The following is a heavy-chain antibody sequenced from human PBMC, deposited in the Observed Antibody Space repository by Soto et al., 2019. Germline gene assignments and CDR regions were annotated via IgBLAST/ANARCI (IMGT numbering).Heavy chain of an antibody. CDR3: AKESGGERYAAYFDL. CDR2: ISAGGNTK. J-gene: IGHJ4*02. Sequence: PGGSLRLSCAASGFTLSNIGIQWVRQAPGKGLEWVAVISAGGNTKYYADSVKGRFTISRDNSKNTLFLQMNSLRTEDTAVYYCAKESGGERYAAYFDLWGQGTLVTV. CDR1: GFTLSNIG. V-gene: IGHV3-30*18. D-gene: IGHD2-21*01.